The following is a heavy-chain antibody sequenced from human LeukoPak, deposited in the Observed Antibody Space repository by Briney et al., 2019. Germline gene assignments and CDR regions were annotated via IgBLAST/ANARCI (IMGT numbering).Heavy chain of an antibody. CDR2: ISGSGGST. D-gene: IGHD6-13*01. J-gene: IGHJ4*02. V-gene: IGHV3-23*01. CDR3: AKVKRQQLVLYFDY. CDR1: GFTFSSYG. Sequence: GGSLRLSCAASGFTFSSYGMHWVRQAPGKGLEWVSAISGSGGSTYYADSVKGRFTISRDNSKNTLYLQMNSLRAEDTAVYYCAKVKRQQLVLYFDYWGQGTLVTVSS.